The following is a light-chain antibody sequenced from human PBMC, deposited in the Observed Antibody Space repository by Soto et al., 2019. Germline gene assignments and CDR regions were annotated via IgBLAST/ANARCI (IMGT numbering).Light chain of an antibody. Sequence: DIVMTQSPDSLAVSLGERATINCKSSQSVLYSSNNKNYLAWYQQKPGQPPKLLIYWASTRESGVPDRFSGSGSGTDFILTISSLQAEDVAVYYCQQYYSTPPTFGPGTKVEIK. CDR2: WAS. V-gene: IGKV4-1*01. CDR3: QQYYSTPPT. CDR1: QSVLYSSNNKNY. J-gene: IGKJ1*01.